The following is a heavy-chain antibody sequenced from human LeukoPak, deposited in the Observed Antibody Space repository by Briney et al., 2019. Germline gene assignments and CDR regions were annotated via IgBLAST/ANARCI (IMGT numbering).Heavy chain of an antibody. CDR2: ISSSSSTI. CDR3: ARDGYDFWSGHDAFDI. CDR1: GFTFSSYS. J-gene: IGHJ3*02. V-gene: IGHV3-48*01. D-gene: IGHD3-3*01. Sequence: PGGSLRLSCAASGFTFSSYSMNWVRQAPGKGLEWVSYISSSSSTIYYADSVKGRFTISRDNAKNSLYLQMNSLRAEDTAVYYCARDGYDFWSGHDAFDIWGQGTMVTVSS.